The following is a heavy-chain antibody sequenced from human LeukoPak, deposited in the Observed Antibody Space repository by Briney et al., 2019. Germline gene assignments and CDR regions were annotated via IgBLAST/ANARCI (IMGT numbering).Heavy chain of an antibody. CDR3: ARDSAMVNGGFDY. CDR2: IKQDGSEK. V-gene: IGHV3-7*01. CDR1: GFTFSSYW. Sequence: GGSLRLSCAASGFTFSSYWMSWVRQAPGKGLEWVANIKQDGSEKYYVDSVKGRFTISRDSAKNSLYLQMNSLRAEDTAVYYCARDSAMVNGGFDYWGQGTLVTVSS. D-gene: IGHD5-18*01. J-gene: IGHJ4*02.